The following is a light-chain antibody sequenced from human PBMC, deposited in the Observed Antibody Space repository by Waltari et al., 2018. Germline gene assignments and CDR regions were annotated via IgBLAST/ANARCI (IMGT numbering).Light chain of an antibody. J-gene: IGKJ2*01. CDR3: MQARQLPHT. CDR1: ESLLTSDGYNY. Sequence: DIVMTQSPLFLSVTPGEPASISCRSSESLLTSDGYNYFDWYLQKPGQSPQVLIYFGSNRASGVPDRFSGSGSGTDFTLKISRVEAEDVGVYYCMQARQLPHTFGQGTKLQIK. CDR2: FGS. V-gene: IGKV2-28*01.